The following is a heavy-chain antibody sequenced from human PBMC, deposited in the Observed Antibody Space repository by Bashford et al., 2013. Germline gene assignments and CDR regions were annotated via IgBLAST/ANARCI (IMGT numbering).Heavy chain of an antibody. Sequence: GSLXLSCAASGFTFSSHAMHWIRQSPDKGLRGWAAISTDGNYKPHADSVKGRFTISRDNSENTVYLQMNSLTAEDSAVYYCARDVGVGGTLGTPDYWGQGTLVTVSS. V-gene: IGHV3-30*04. J-gene: IGHJ4*02. CDR2: ISTDGNYK. D-gene: IGHD1-26*01. CDR3: ARDVGVGGTLGTPDY. CDR1: GFTFSSHA.